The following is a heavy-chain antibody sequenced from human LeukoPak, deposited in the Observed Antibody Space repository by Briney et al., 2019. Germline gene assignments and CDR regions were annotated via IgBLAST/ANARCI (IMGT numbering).Heavy chain of an antibody. D-gene: IGHD1-1*01. CDR1: GFTFSSYA. V-gene: IGHV3-23*01. J-gene: IGHJ4*02. Sequence: GGSLRLSCAASGFTFSSYAMSWVRQAPGKGLEWVSAISGSGGSTYYADSVKGRFTISRDNSKNTLYLQMNSLRAEDTAVYYCAKSKKSTTGTTMYYFDYWGQGTLVTVSS. CDR3: AKSKKSTTGTTMYYFDY. CDR2: ISGSGGST.